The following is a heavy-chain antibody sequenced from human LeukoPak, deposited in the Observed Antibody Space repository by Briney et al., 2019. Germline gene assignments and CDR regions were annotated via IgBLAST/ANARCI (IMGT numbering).Heavy chain of an antibody. J-gene: IGHJ4*02. V-gene: IGHV3-30-3*01. CDR1: GFTFSSYA. D-gene: IGHD1-26*01. CDR3: ARRPIVGATSGLDY. Sequence: GGSLRLSCAASGFTFSSYAMHWVRQAPGKGLEWVAVISYDGSNKYYADSVKGRFTISRDNSKNTLYLQMNSLRAEDTAVYYCARRPIVGATSGLDYWGQGTLVTVSS. CDR2: ISYDGSNK.